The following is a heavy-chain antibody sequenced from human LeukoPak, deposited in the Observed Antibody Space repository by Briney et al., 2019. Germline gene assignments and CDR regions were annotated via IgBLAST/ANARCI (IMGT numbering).Heavy chain of an antibody. V-gene: IGHV3-21*01. Sequence: GGSLRLSCAASGFVFSTYTMTWVRQAPGKGLEWVSSITSSSTYIYYADSLKGRFTISRDNAKNSLFLQMNSLRAEDTAVYYCARVATVTTDFDYWGLGTLVTVSS. D-gene: IGHD4-17*01. CDR3: ARVATVTTDFDY. J-gene: IGHJ4*02. CDR2: ITSSSTYI. CDR1: GFVFSTYT.